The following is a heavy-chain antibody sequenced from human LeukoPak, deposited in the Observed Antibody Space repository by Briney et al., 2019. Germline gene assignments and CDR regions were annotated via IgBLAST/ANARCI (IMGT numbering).Heavy chain of an antibody. CDR3: ARVSGYSYGYELGY. D-gene: IGHD5-18*01. CDR1: GYTFTGYY. J-gene: IGHJ4*02. V-gene: IGHV1-2*06. CDR2: INPNSGGT. Sequence: GASVKVSCEASGYTFTGYYMHWVRQAPGQGLEWMGRINPNSGGTNYAQKFQGRVTMTRDTSISTAYMELSRLRSDDTAVYYCARVSGYSYGYELGYWGQGTLVTVSS.